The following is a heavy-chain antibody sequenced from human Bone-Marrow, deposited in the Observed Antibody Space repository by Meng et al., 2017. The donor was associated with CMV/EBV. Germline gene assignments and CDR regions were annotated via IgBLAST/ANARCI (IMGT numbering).Heavy chain of an antibody. CDR2: INHSGST. CDR3: ARARDIVVVPAVYYYYYYGMDV. D-gene: IGHD2-2*01. Sequence: SDTLSLTCAVYRWSYSSYYWSWIRQPPGKGLEWIGEINHSGSTNYNPSLKSRVTISVVTSKNQFSLKLSSVTAADTAVYYCARARDIVVVPAVYYYYYYGMDVWGQGTTVTVSS. J-gene: IGHJ6*02. CDR1: RWSYSSYY. V-gene: IGHV4-34*01.